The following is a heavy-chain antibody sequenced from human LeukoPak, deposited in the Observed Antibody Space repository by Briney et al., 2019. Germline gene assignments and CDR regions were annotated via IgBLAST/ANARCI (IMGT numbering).Heavy chain of an antibody. CDR1: GFTFSSYW. CDR2: INGDGSTT. D-gene: IGHD3-16*02. V-gene: IGHV3-74*01. J-gene: IGHJ4*02. Sequence: GGSLRLSCAASGFTFSSYWMHWVRQAPGKGLVWVSRINGDGSTTSYASFVKGRFTISRDNAKNTLYLQMNSLRAEDTAVYYCAKDGYPTSPFDYWGQGTLVTVSS. CDR3: AKDGYPTSPFDY.